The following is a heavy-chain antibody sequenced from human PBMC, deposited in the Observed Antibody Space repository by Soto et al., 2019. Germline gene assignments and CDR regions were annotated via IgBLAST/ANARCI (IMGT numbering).Heavy chain of an antibody. D-gene: IGHD3-22*01. CDR2: ISSSGSTI. Sequence: EVQLVESGGGLVQPGGSLRLSCAASGFTFSSYEMNWVRQAPGKGLEWVSYISSSGSTIYYADSVKGRFTISRDNAKNSLYLQMNSLRAEDTAVYYCARELSSGYYPTWAAIYYYYYGMDVWGQGTTVTVSS. CDR1: GFTFSSYE. V-gene: IGHV3-48*03. CDR3: ARELSSGYYPTWAAIYYYYYGMDV. J-gene: IGHJ6*02.